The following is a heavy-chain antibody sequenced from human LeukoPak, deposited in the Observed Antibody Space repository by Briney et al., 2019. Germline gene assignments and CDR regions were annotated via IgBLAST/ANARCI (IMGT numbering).Heavy chain of an antibody. CDR3: ARHPDRYSSSWAPL. Sequence: SETLSLTCTVSGGSISSSSYYWGWIRQPPGKGLEWIGSIYYSGSTYYNPSLKSRVTISVDTSKNQFSLKLSSVTAADTAVYYCARHPDRYSSSWAPLWGQGTLVTVSS. J-gene: IGHJ4*02. V-gene: IGHV4-39*01. CDR1: GGSISSSSYY. D-gene: IGHD6-13*01. CDR2: IYYSGST.